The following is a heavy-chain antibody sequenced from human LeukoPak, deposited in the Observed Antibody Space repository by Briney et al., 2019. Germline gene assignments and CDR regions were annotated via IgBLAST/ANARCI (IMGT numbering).Heavy chain of an antibody. CDR2: IYTSGST. CDR1: GGSISSGSYY. D-gene: IGHD3-3*01. CDR3: GAFYYDFWGGFFSPPPDGAFDI. J-gene: IGHJ3*02. V-gene: IGHV4-61*02. Sequence: SETLSLTCTVSGGSISSGSYYWSWIRQPAGKGLEWIGRIYTSGSTNYNPPLKSRVTISVDTSKNRFSLKLSSVTAADTAVYFCGAFYYDFWGGFFSPPPDGAFDIWGQGTMVTVSS.